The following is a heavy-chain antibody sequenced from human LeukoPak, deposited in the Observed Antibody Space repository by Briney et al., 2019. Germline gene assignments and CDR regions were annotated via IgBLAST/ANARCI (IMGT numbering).Heavy chain of an antibody. D-gene: IGHD3-3*01. V-gene: IGHV3-23*01. Sequence: GGSLRLSCAASGFTFSSYAMSWVRQAPGKGLEWVSAFSGSGGSTYYADSVKGRFTVSRDNSKKTLYLQMNSLRAEDTAVYYCAKAGYDFWSGYPYYFDYWGQGTLVTVSS. CDR3: AKAGYDFWSGYPYYFDY. J-gene: IGHJ4*02. CDR2: FSGSGGST. CDR1: GFTFSSYA.